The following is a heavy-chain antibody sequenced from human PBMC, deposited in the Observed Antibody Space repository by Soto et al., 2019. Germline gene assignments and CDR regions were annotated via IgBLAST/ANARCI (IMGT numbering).Heavy chain of an antibody. CDR3: ARHASGWYSRFDY. CDR1: GVSISSSSSY. J-gene: IGHJ4*02. D-gene: IGHD6-19*01. V-gene: IGHV4-39*01. CDR2: IYYSGST. Sequence: SETLSLTCTVSGVSISSSSSYWGWIRQPPGKGLEWIGTIYYSGSTYYNPSLKSRVTISVDTSKNQFSLKLSSVTAAYTAVYYCARHASGWYSRFDYWGQGTQVTVST.